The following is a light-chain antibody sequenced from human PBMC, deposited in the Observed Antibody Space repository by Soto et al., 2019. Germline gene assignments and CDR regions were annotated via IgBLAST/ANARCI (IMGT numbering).Light chain of an antibody. CDR1: HSVTTY. CDR2: AAS. J-gene: IGKJ1*01. V-gene: IGKV3-15*01. Sequence: EIVMTQSPATLSVSPWERATLSCRASHSVTTYLAWYQQKPGQGPRLLIYAASTRATGIPARFSGSGSGTEFSLTISSLQSEDFAVYYCQQYINWPRTFGQGTKVDIK. CDR3: QQYINWPRT.